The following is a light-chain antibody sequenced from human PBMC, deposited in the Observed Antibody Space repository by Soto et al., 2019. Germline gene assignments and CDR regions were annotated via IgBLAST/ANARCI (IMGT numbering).Light chain of an antibody. CDR2: DVD. Sequence: QSALTQPPSASGSPGQSVTIPCSGTSSDVGGYDSVSWYQHHPGKVPKLIIFDVDKWPSGVPDRFSGFKSGNTASLTVSGLRAEDEADYCCSSYAGSNTFVFGTGTKVTVL. CDR3: SSYAGSNTFV. CDR1: SSDVGGYDS. J-gene: IGLJ1*01. V-gene: IGLV2-8*01.